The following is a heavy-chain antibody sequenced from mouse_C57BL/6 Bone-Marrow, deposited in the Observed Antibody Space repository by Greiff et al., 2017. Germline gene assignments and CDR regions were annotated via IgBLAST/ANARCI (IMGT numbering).Heavy chain of an antibody. Sequence: VQLQQPGAELVKPGASVKLSCKASGYTFTSYWMHWVKQRPGQGLEWIGMIHPSSGSTNYNAKIKSKATLTVDESSSTAYMQLSSLTSEDSAVYYCARGAYWYFDVWGTGTTVTVSS. CDR3: ARGAYWYFDV. CDR1: GYTFTSYW. V-gene: IGHV1-64*01. CDR2: IHPSSGST. J-gene: IGHJ1*03.